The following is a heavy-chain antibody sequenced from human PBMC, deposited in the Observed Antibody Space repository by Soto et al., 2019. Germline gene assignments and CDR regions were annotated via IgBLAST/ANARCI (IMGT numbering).Heavy chain of an antibody. CDR2: IYHGVST. CDR1: GGSISSGGYS. V-gene: IGHV4-30-2*01. J-gene: IGHJ4*01. Sequence: SETLSLTCAVSGGSISSGGYSWSWIRQPPGKGLEWIGYIYHGVSTYYNPSLKSRVTISVDRSKNQFSLKLSSVTAADTAVYYCARSTIAPHLFMYPFDYWGQGTLVTVSS. D-gene: IGHD6-6*01. CDR3: ARSTIAPHLFMYPFDY.